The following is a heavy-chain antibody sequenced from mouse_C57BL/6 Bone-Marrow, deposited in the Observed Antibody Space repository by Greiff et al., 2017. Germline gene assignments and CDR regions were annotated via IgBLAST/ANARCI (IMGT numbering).Heavy chain of an antibody. CDR1: GYTFTDYY. J-gene: IGHJ3*01. V-gene: IGHV1-19*01. D-gene: IGHD3-2*02. Sequence: VQLQQSGPVLVKPGASVKMSCKASGYTFTDYYMHWVKQSHGKSLEWIGVINPYNGGTSYNQKFKGKATLTVDTSSSTAYMELTSLTSEDSAVFYCAKGEAQAPWFAYGGQGTRVTVSA. CDR3: AKGEAQAPWFAY. CDR2: INPYNGGT.